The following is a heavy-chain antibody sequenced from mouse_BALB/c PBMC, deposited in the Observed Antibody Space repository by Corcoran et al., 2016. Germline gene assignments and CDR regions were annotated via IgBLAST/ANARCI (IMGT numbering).Heavy chain of an antibody. CDR2: INTYTGEP. V-gene: IGHV9-3-1*01. J-gene: IGHJ4*01. Sequence: QIQLVQSGPELKKPGETVKISCKASGYTFTNYGMYSVKQAPGKGLKWMGWINTYTGEPTYADDFKGRFAFSLETSASNAYFQINNLKNEDTATYFCAREPRAMDYLCQGTSVTVSS. CDR1: GYTFTNYG. CDR3: AREPRAMDY.